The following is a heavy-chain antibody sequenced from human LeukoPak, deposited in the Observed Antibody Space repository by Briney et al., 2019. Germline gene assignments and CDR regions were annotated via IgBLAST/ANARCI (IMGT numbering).Heavy chain of an antibody. Sequence: GASLRLSCAASGFTFSSYAMSWVRQPPGKGLEWVSAISGSGGSTYYADSVKGRFTISRDNSKNTLYLQMNSLRAEDTAVYYCAKDLPGSRYYYYGMDVWGQGTTVTVSS. V-gene: IGHV3-23*01. CDR1: GFTFSSYA. J-gene: IGHJ6*02. CDR3: AKDLPGSRYYYYGMDV. D-gene: IGHD6-13*01. CDR2: ISGSGGST.